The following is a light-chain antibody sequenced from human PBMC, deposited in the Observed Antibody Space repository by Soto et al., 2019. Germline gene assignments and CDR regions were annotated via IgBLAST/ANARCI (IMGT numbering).Light chain of an antibody. CDR2: DNN. V-gene: IGLV1-51*01. CDR1: SSNIGNNY. CDR3: ATWDSSLSAAKV. Sequence: QSVLTQPPSVSAAPGQKVTISCSGSSSNIGNNYVSWYQQLPGTAPKLLIKDNNVRPSGIPDRFSGSKSGTSATLGITGLQTGDEADYYCATWDSSLSAAKVFGGGTKLTVL. J-gene: IGLJ3*02.